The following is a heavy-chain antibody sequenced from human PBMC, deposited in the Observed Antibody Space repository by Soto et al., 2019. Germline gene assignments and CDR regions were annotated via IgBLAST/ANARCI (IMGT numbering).Heavy chain of an antibody. CDR3: AKERYYDSSGYPGY. CDR1: GFTFSSYG. J-gene: IGHJ4*02. D-gene: IGHD3-22*01. V-gene: IGHV3-30*18. CDR2: ISYDGSNK. Sequence: GGSLRLSCAASGFTFSSYGMHWVRQAPGKGLEWVAVISYDGSNKYYADSVKGRFTISRDNSKNTLYLQMNSLRAEDTAVYYCAKERYYDSSGYPGYWGQGTLVTVSS.